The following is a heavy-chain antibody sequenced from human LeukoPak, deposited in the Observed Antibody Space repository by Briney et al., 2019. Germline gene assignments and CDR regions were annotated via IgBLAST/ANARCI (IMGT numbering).Heavy chain of an antibody. V-gene: IGHV4-39*07. CDR1: GGSISSSSYY. Sequence: SETLSLTCTVSGGSISSSSYYWGWIRQPPGKGLGWLGSIYYSGSTYYNPSLKSRVTISVDTSKNQFSLKLSSVTAADTAVYYCARGTLDGGYDFRSGYYLTPNFDYWGQGTLVTVSS. J-gene: IGHJ4*02. CDR2: IYYSGST. CDR3: ARGTLDGGYDFRSGYYLTPNFDY. D-gene: IGHD3-3*01.